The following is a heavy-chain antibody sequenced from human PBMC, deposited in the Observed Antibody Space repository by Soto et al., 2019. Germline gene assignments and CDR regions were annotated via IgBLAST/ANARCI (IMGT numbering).Heavy chain of an antibody. J-gene: IGHJ6*02. V-gene: IGHV1-18*01. D-gene: IGHD6-19*01. CDR1: GYTFTSYG. CDR3: ARGEQWLPSGEEYYYYGMDV. Sequence: ASVKVSCKASGYTFTSYGISWVRQAPGQGLEWMGWISAYNGNTNYAQKLQGRVTMTTDTSTSTAYMELRSLRSDDTAVYYCARGEQWLPSGEEYYYYGMDVWGQGTTVTVSS. CDR2: ISAYNGNT.